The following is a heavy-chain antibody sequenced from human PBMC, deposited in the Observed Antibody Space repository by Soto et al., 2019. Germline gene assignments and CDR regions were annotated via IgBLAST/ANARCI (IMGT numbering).Heavy chain of an antibody. D-gene: IGHD6-13*01. CDR2: ISGSGGST. CDR1: VFTFSSYA. Sequence: GGSLRLSCAASVFTFSSYAMSWVRQAPGKGLEWVSAISGSGGSTYYADSVKGRFTISRDNSKNTLYLQMNSLRAEDTAVYYCAKDRGAAAYYYYGMDVWGQGTTVTVSS. J-gene: IGHJ6*02. V-gene: IGHV3-23*01. CDR3: AKDRGAAAYYYYGMDV.